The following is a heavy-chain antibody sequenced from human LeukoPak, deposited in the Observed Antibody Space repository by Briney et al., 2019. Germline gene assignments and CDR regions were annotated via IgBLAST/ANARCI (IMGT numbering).Heavy chain of an antibody. J-gene: IGHJ5*02. CDR1: GYSFTSYW. CDR2: IYPGDSDT. Sequence: KGGESLKISCKGSGYSFTSYWIGWVRQMPGKGLEWMGIIYPGDSDTRYSPSFQGQVTISADKSISTAYLQWSSLKASDTAMYYCARRSLRGYSYGGWFDPWGQGTLVTVSS. V-gene: IGHV5-51*01. CDR3: ARRSLRGYSYGGWFDP. D-gene: IGHD5-18*01.